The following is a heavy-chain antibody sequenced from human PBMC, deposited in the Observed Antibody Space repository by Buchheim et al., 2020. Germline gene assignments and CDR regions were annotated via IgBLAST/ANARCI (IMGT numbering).Heavy chain of an antibody. Sequence: QLQLQESGPGLVKPSETLSLTCTVSGGSISSSSYYWGWIRQPPGKGLEWIGSIYYSGSTYYNPSLKSRVTISVDTSKNQFSLTLSSVTAADTAVYYCASHVSRYSSGWNNFDYWGQGTL. V-gene: IGHV4-39*01. CDR1: GGSISSSSYY. D-gene: IGHD6-19*01. CDR3: ASHVSRYSSGWNNFDY. CDR2: IYYSGST. J-gene: IGHJ4*02.